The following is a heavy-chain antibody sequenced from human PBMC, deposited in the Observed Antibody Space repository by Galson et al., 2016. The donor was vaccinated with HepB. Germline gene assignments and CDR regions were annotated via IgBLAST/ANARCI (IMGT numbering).Heavy chain of an antibody. CDR3: ARDLGGYSGYGGNYFGMDV. J-gene: IGHJ6*02. Sequence: SLRLSCAASGFTFRSYPMHWVRQAPGKGLEWVTGVPHYGNNKYYADSVKGRFTVARDNSKSTVNLHMNSLRPEDTAVYYCARDLGGYSGYGGNYFGMDVWGQGTTVTVS. D-gene: IGHD5-12*01. V-gene: IGHV3-30-3*01. CDR1: GFTFRSYP. CDR2: VPHYGNNK.